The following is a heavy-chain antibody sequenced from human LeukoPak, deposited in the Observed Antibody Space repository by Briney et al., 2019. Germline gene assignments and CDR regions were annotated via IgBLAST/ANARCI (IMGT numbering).Heavy chain of an antibody. CDR3: ATWSSGYYFDAFDN. J-gene: IGHJ3*02. V-gene: IGHV4-4*07. Sequence: SETLSLTCTVSGGSISHYYWRWIRQSAGMRLEWIGRLYTGGITEYNPSLKSRVTMSLDTSPSQCSLEVRSVTAADTALYYCATWSSGYYFDAFDNWGQGTMVTVSS. D-gene: IGHD3-22*01. CDR1: GGSISHYY. CDR2: LYTGGIT.